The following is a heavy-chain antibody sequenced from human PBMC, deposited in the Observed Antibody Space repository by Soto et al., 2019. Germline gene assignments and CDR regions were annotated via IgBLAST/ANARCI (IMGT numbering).Heavy chain of an antibody. D-gene: IGHD2-2*01. CDR3: ARARLDTPALDY. V-gene: IGHV3-30-3*01. Sequence: QVQLVESGRGVVQPGRSLRLSCAASGFTFSSYAMHWVRQAPGKGLEWVAVISYDGSNKYYADSVKGRFTISRDNSTNTRYLQMNSLRAEDTAVYYCARARLDTPALDYWGQGTLVTVSS. J-gene: IGHJ4*02. CDR2: ISYDGSNK. CDR1: GFTFSSYA.